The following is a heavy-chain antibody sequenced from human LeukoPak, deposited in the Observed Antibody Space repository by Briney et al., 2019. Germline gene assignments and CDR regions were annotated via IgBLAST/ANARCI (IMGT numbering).Heavy chain of an antibody. CDR1: GSTFSSYY. J-gene: IGHJ4*02. D-gene: IGHD6-13*01. V-gene: IGHV3-7*01. Sequence: GGSLRLSCAASGSTFSSYYMSWVRQAPGKGLEWVAYINKGGSEKFYVDSVKGRFTISRDNAENSLYLQMNSLRAEDTAVYYCARDWGGIPAAGDYWGQGTLVTVSS. CDR2: INKGGSEK. CDR3: ARDWGGIPAAGDY.